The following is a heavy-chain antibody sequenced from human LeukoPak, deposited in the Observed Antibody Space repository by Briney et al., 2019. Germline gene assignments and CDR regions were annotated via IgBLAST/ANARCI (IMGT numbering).Heavy chain of an antibody. CDR1: GGSISGYY. CDR3: ARHVGYGNNWFDP. CDR2: TYYSGTT. V-gene: IGHV4-59*08. J-gene: IGHJ5*02. D-gene: IGHD5-18*01. Sequence: PSETLSLTCTVSGGSISGYYWSWIRQPPRKGLEWIGYTYYSGTTNYNPSLKSRVTISVDTSKNQFSLKLRSVTAADTAVYYCARHVGYGNNWFDPWGQGTPVTVSS.